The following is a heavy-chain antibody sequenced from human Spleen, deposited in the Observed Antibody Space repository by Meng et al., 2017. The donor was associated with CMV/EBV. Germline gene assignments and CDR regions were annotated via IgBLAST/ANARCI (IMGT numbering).Heavy chain of an antibody. V-gene: IGHV6-1*01. CDR2: TYYKSKWYN. D-gene: IGHD3-10*01. J-gene: IGHJ6*02. CDR3: TRDVVTLVRGVVLGYYGMDV. Sequence: SETLSLTCAISGDSVSSNSATWNWIRQSPSRGLEWLGRTYYKSKWYNDYAVSVKSRITINPETSRNQFSLKLNSVTPEDTAVYYCTRDVVTLVRGVVLGYYGMDVWGQGTTVTVSS. CDR1: GDSVSSNSAT.